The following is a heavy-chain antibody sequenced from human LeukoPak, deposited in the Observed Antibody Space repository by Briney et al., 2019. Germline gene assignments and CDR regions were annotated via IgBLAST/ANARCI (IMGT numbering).Heavy chain of an antibody. D-gene: IGHD6-13*01. V-gene: IGHV3-30*04. CDR1: GFTFSSYA. Sequence: GGSLRLSCAASGFTFSSYAMHWVRQAPGKGLEWVAVISYDGSNKYYADSVKGRFTISRDNSKNTLYLQMNSLRAEDTAVYYCARDLGAAAGYFDYWGQGTLVTVSS. CDR3: ARDLGAAAGYFDY. CDR2: ISYDGSNK. J-gene: IGHJ4*02.